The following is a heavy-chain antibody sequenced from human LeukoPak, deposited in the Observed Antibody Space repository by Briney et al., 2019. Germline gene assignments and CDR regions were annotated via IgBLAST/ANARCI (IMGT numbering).Heavy chain of an antibody. CDR2: IKRDGSEK. Sequence: GGSLRLSCAASRFTFNTYWMSWVRQAPGKGLEWVATIKRDGSEKYYVDPVKGRFTISRDNTKNSLYLQMNSLRVEDTAVYYCARVEQLTHFQHWGQGTLVTVSS. CDR3: ARVEQLTHFQH. V-gene: IGHV3-7*01. J-gene: IGHJ1*01. CDR1: RFTFNTYW. D-gene: IGHD6-13*01.